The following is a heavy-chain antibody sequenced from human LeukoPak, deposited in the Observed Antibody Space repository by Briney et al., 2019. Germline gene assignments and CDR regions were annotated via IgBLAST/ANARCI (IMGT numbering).Heavy chain of an antibody. V-gene: IGHV4-39*01. CDR2: IYYSGST. CDR1: GGSISSSSYY. CDR3: ARRSRGYSYGMDY. Sequence: KASETLSLTCTVSGGSISSSSYYWGWLRQPPGKGLEWIGSIYYSGSTYYNPSLKSRVTISVDTSKNQFSLKLSSVTAADTAVYYCARRSRGYSYGMDYWGQGTLVTVSS. J-gene: IGHJ4*02. D-gene: IGHD5-18*01.